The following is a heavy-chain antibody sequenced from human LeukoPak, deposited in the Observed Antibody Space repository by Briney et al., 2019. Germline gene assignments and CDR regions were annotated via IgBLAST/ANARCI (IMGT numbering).Heavy chain of an antibody. CDR1: GFSFSSYE. Sequence: PGGSLRLSCAASGFSFSSYEMNWVRQAPGRGLEWVSYISSSGNTIYHADSVKGRFTISRDNAKNSLYLQMNSLRAEDTAVYYCGREIPGGTTSLDCWGQGTVVTVSS. CDR2: ISSSGNTI. D-gene: IGHD1-7*01. V-gene: IGHV3-48*03. CDR3: GREIPGGTTSLDC. J-gene: IGHJ4*02.